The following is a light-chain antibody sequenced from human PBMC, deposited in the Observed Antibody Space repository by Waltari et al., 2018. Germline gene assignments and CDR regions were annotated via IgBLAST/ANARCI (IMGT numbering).Light chain of an antibody. CDR3: ASYTTSDTIV. V-gene: IGLV2-14*01. Sequence: QSALPPPASLSGSPGQSITLPCPGTTREVGTYNSVHWYQHHPVKVPKVIIYEVSNRPAGISSRFSGSKSGNTASLTISGLQADDEADYYCASYTTSDTIVFGTGTGVTVL. CDR2: EVS. J-gene: IGLJ1*01. CDR1: TREVGTYNS.